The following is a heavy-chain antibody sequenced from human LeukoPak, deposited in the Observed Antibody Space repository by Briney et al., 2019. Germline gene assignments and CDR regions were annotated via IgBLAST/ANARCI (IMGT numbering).Heavy chain of an antibody. CDR3: ARVLAARPFGPFDY. J-gene: IGHJ4*02. V-gene: IGHV1-69*13. CDR1: GGTFSSYA. D-gene: IGHD6-6*01. Sequence: SVKVSCKASGGTFSSYAISWVRQAPGQGLEWMGGIIPIFGTANYAQKFQGRVTITADESTSTAYMELSSLKSEDTAVYYCARVLAARPFGPFDYWGQGTLVAVSS. CDR2: IIPIFGTA.